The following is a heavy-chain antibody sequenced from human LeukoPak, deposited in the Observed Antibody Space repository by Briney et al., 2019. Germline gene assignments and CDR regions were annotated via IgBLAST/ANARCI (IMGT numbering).Heavy chain of an antibody. V-gene: IGHV1-2*06. J-gene: IGHJ4*02. CDR2: INPNSGGT. D-gene: IGHD6-13*01. Sequence: ASVKVSCKASGYTFTGYYMHWVRQAPGQGLEWMGRINPNSGGTNYAQKFQGRVTMTRDTSIRTAYMELSRLRSDDTAVYYCARGREYSSSWRVLELDFDYWGQGTLVTVSS. CDR3: ARGREYSSSWRVLELDFDY. CDR1: GYTFTGYY.